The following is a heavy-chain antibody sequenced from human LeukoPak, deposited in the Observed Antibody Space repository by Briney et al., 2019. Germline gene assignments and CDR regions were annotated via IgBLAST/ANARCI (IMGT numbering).Heavy chain of an antibody. CDR2: ISGSGGNT. D-gene: IGHD3-10*01. J-gene: IGHJ4*02. Sequence: GGSLRLSCAASGFTFSSYAMNWVRQAPGKGLEGVSDISGSGGNTYYADSVKGRFTISRDNSKNTLYLEMNSLRAEDTAVYYCAKGGRGSGSYNYFDYWGQGTLVTVSS. CDR3: AKGGRGSGSYNYFDY. V-gene: IGHV3-23*01. CDR1: GFTFSSYA.